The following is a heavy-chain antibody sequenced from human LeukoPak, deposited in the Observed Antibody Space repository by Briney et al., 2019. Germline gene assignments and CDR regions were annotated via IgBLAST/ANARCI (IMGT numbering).Heavy chain of an antibody. CDR2: ISGDGGST. D-gene: IGHD6-13*01. CDR1: GFTFDDYA. J-gene: IGHJ4*02. CDR3: ARIGSSSWFVLDY. Sequence: GGSLRLSCAASGFTFDDYAMHWVRQAPGKGLEWVSLISGDGGSTYYADSVKGRFTISRDNSKNSLYLQMNSLRTEDTAVYYCARIGSSSWFVLDYWGQGTLVTVSS. V-gene: IGHV3-43*02.